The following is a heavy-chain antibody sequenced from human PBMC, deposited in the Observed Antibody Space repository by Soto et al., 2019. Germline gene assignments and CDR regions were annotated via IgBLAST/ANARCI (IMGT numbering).Heavy chain of an antibody. CDR3: ARGDATKIVVTTYYAMDV. V-gene: IGHV1-69*12. CDR2: IIPVFGTP. Sequence: QVQLVQSGAEVKKPGSSVKVSCKASGGSLSNYGISWVRQAPGQGLEWMGAIIPVFGTPNYAQKFQDRVPIPADQSTTTVYMEVRSLTSEDTAVYYCARGDATKIVVTTYYAMDVWGQGTTVTVSS. CDR1: GGSLSNYG. J-gene: IGHJ6*02. D-gene: IGHD3-22*01.